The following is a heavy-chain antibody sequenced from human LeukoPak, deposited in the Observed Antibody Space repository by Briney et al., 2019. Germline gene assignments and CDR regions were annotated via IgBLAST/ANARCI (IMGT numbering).Heavy chain of an antibody. CDR1: GGSIRSASYH. V-gene: IGHV4-39*07. CDR3: ARDYWGSLDF. CDR2: GEST. D-gene: IGHD7-27*01. Sequence: PSETLSLTCTVSGGSIRSASYHWGWIRQPPGKGLEWIGYGESTNYNSSLRSRVTISVDRSKSQFSLQLGSLTVADTAVYYCARDYWGSLDFWGRGILVTVSS. J-gene: IGHJ4*02.